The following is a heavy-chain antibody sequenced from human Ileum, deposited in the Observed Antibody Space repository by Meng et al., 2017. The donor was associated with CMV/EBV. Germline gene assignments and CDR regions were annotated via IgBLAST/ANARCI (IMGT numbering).Heavy chain of an antibody. CDR2: ISYDGSNT. CDR3: ARGPLNDYGDYYFDF. D-gene: IGHD4-17*01. J-gene: IGHJ4*02. V-gene: IGHV3-30-3*01. CDR1: GFIFGSYS. Sequence: LTCAASGFIFGSYSMNWVRQAPGKGLEWVALISYDGSNTYYADSVKGRFTISRDNSKNTLYLQMYTLRTEDTAVYYCARGPLNDYGDYYFDFWGQGTLVTVSS.